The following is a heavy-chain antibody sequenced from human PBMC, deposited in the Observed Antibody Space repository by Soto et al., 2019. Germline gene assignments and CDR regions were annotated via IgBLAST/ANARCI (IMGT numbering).Heavy chain of an antibody. Sequence: SETLSLTCTVSGGSVSSNSYSWGWIRQSPGKGLEWIGTIYSTENTYYNPSLLSRVTISVDTSKNEFSPRLSSVTAADTAVYYCARLNGYSVSTNCHGYYGMDVWGQGTTVTVSS. D-gene: IGHD2-2*03. V-gene: IGHV4-39*01. CDR3: ARLNGYSVSTNCHGYYGMDV. J-gene: IGHJ6*02. CDR1: GGSVSSNSYS. CDR2: IYSTENT.